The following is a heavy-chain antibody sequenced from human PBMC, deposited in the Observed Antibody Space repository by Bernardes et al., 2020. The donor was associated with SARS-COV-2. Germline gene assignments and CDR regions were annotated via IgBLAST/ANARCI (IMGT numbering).Heavy chain of an antibody. CDR3: ARGSGWGFR. Sequence: SETLSLTCAEYGGSFRCSFWTWIRQHPGQGLAWIGEITQSGRAHYSPSLKSRVTISVDTSKKQFSLTLTSVTAADTAVYYCARGSGWGFRWGQGTLVTVSS. CDR1: GGSFRCSF. J-gene: IGHJ4*02. V-gene: IGHV4-34*01. D-gene: IGHD6-19*01. CDR2: ITQSGRA.